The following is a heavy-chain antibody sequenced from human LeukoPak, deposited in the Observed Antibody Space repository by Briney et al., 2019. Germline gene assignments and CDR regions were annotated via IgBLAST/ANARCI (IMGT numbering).Heavy chain of an antibody. D-gene: IGHD6-19*01. CDR1: GGSISSYY. CDR3: ARQCCPAVAGTFFDY. V-gene: IGHV4-59*08. J-gene: IGHJ4*02. CDR2: IYYNGTT. Sequence: SETLSLTCTVSGGSISSYYWSWIRQPPEKGLEWIGYIYYNGTTNYNPSLKSRVTISVDTSGNQFSLKLNSVTAADTAVYYCARQCCPAVAGTFFDYWGQGTPVTVSS.